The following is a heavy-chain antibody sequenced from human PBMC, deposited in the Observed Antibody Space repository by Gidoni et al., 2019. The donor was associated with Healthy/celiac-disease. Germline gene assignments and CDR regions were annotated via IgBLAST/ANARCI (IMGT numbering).Heavy chain of an antibody. CDR2: IYSGGST. CDR1: GFTVSSNY. V-gene: IGHV3-53*01. Sequence: EVQLVESGGGLIQPGGSLRLSCAASGFTVSSNYMSWVRQAPGKGLEWVSVIYSGGSTYYADSVKGRFTISRDNSKNTLYLQMNSLRAEDTAVYYCARDRVVPAAISYYYYGMDVWGQGTTVTVSS. J-gene: IGHJ6*02. D-gene: IGHD2-2*01. CDR3: ARDRVVPAAISYYYYGMDV.